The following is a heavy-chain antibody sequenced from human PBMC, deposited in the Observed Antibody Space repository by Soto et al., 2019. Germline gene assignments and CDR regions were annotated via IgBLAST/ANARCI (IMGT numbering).Heavy chain of an antibody. CDR1: GGSISSGGYY. Sequence: SETLSLTCTVSGGSISSGGYYWSWIHHHPGKGLEWIGYIYYSVSTYYNPSLKSRVTISVDTSKNQFSLKLSSVTAADTAVYYCARAQDYYDSSGYYYYGREGWGKGTTVSVSS. CDR3: ARAQDYYDSSGYYYYGREG. CDR2: IYYSVST. J-gene: IGHJ6*04. D-gene: IGHD3-22*01. V-gene: IGHV4-31*03.